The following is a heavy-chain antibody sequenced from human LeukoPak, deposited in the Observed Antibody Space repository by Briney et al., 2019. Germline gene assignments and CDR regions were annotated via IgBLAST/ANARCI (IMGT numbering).Heavy chain of an antibody. V-gene: IGHV1-18*01. CDR3: ATPIPPIRSSGRLGHYGMDV. J-gene: IGHJ6*02. CDR2: ISAYNGNT. CDR1: GYAFTSYG. Sequence: GASVKVSCKASGYAFTSYGISWVRQAPGQGLEWMGWISAYNGNTNYAQKLQGRVTMTTDTSTSTAYMELRSLRSDDTAVYYCATPIPPIRSSGRLGHYGMDVWGQGTTVTVSS. D-gene: IGHD6-19*01.